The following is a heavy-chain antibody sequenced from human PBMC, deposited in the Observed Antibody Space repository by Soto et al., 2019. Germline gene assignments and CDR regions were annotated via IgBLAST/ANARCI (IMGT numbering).Heavy chain of an antibody. D-gene: IGHD3-16*01. CDR2: INHSGRT. V-gene: IGHV4-34*01. Sequence: SETLSLTCAVYGGSFSTYYWNWIRQPPGKGLEWIGEINHSGRTNYNPSLESRVTISVDTSKNQFSLKLSSVTAADTAVYYCARVRMITATFYYYYAMDVWGQGTTVTVSS. J-gene: IGHJ6*02. CDR1: GGSFSTYY. CDR3: ARVRMITATFYYYYAMDV.